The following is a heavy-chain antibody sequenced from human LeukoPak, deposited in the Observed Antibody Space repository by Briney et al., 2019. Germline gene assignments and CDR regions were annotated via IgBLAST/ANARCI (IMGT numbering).Heavy chain of an antibody. CDR2: IGRNGEST. Sequence: GGSLRLSCAASGFSFSIFALHWVRQAPGMELEYVSGIGRNGESTYYADSVKGRFTISRDDAKNTLSLQMGGLRVEDMAVYYCAKEGYRYGYAIDYWGQGTLVTVSS. CDR1: GFSFSIFA. D-gene: IGHD5-18*01. V-gene: IGHV3-64*02. J-gene: IGHJ4*02. CDR3: AKEGYRYGYAIDY.